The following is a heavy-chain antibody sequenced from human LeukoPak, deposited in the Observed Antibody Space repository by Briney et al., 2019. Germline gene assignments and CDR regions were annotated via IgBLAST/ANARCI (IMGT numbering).Heavy chain of an antibody. V-gene: IGHV3-53*05. CDR2: ISDSGGSA. Sequence: PGGSLRLSCAASGFTVSSNYMSWVRQAPGKGLEWVSVISDSGGSAWYADSVKGRFTISRDNSKNTLYLQMNSLRAEDTAVYYCARSSGSYFDYWGQGTLVTVSS. CDR3: ARSSGSYFDY. CDR1: GFTVSSNY. J-gene: IGHJ4*02. D-gene: IGHD1-26*01.